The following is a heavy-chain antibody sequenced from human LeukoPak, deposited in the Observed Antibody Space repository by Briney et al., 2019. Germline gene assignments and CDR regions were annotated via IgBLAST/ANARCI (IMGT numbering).Heavy chain of an antibody. CDR2: IYSSGGT. Sequence: SETLSLTCAVSGGSIRSSTYYWGWIRQPPGKGLEWIGSIYSSGGTYYNPSLKSPVTVSVDTSKNQFSLNLSSVTAADTAVYYCARSSSGGSCFDSWGQGTLVTVSS. CDR1: GGSIRSSTYY. CDR3: ARSSSGGSCFDS. V-gene: IGHV4-39*01. D-gene: IGHD2-15*01. J-gene: IGHJ4*02.